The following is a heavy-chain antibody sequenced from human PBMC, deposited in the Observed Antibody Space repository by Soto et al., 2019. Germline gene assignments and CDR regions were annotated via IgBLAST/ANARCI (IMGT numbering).Heavy chain of an antibody. CDR2: INPSGGST. J-gene: IGHJ4*02. V-gene: IGHV1-46*03. CDR1: GYTFTSYY. Sequence: QVQLVQSGAEVKKPGASVKVSCKASGYTFTSYYMHWVRQAPGQGLEWMGIINPSGGSTSYAQKFQGRVNMTRDTSTSTVYMELSSLRTEDTAVYYCARWTCGGGCGYWGQGTLVTVSS. D-gene: IGHD2-21*02. CDR3: ARWTCGGGCGY.